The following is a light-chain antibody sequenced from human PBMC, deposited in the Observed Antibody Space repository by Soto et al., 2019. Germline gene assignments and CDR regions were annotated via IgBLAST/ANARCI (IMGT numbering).Light chain of an antibody. J-gene: IGKJ5*01. V-gene: IGKV1D-13*01. CDR2: DAS. CDR3: QQYTYYPIT. CDR1: QAINSA. Sequence: AIQLTQSPSSLSASVGDRVTITCRASQAINSALVWYQEKPGKPPKSLIYDASTLQSGVPSRFSGSASGTDFILTISSLQPEDFATYYCQQYTYYPITFGRGTRLEIK.